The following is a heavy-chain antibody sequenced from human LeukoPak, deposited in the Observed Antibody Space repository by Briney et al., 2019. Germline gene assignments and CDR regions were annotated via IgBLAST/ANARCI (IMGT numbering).Heavy chain of an antibody. V-gene: IGHV3-74*01. CDR2: INSDGSST. J-gene: IGHJ3*02. CDR3: ARGYGDYVFGAFDI. D-gene: IGHD4-17*01. Sequence: GGSLRLSCAASGFTFSSYWMHWVRQAPGKGLVWVSRINSDGSSTSYADSVKGRFTISRDNAKNSLYLQMNSLRAEDTAVYYCARGYGDYVFGAFDIWGQGTMVTVSS. CDR1: GFTFSSYW.